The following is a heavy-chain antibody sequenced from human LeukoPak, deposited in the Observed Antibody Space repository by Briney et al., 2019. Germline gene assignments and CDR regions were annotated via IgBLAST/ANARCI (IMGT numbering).Heavy chain of an antibody. V-gene: IGHV3-30-3*01. D-gene: IGHD2-2*01. Sequence: GRSLRLSCAASGFTFSSYAMHWVRQAPGKGLEWVAVISYDGSNKYYADSVKGRFTISRDNSKNTLYLQMNSLRAEDTAVYYCARVKEYQLRLWGALDYWGLGTLVTVSS. CDR3: ARVKEYQLRLWGALDY. CDR1: GFTFSSYA. CDR2: ISYDGSNK. J-gene: IGHJ4*02.